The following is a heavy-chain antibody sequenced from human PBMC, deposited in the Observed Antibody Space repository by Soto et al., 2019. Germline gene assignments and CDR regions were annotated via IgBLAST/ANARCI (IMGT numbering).Heavy chain of an antibody. CDR2: MITIFVTA. J-gene: IGHJ4*02. Sequence: QVQLVQSGAEVKKPGSSVKVSCKASGGTFSSYAISWVRQAPGQGLEWMGGMITIFVTANYAQKFQGRDKITADESTSTAYMELNSQRSEDTAVYYCARGGYRYGEHDFDYWGQGTLVTVSS. CDR3: ARGGYRYGEHDFDY. V-gene: IGHV1-69*01. CDR1: GGTFSSYA. D-gene: IGHD5-18*01.